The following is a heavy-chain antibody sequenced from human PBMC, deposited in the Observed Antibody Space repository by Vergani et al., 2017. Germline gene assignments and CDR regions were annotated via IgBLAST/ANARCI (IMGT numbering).Heavy chain of an antibody. Sequence: QVTLRESGPALVKPTQTLTLTCTFSGFSLSTSGMCVSWIRQPPGKALEWLALIDWDDDKYYSTSLKSRLTITKDTSKNQVVLTMTNMDPVDTATYYCAHRRPDLNWFDPWGQGTLVTVSS. CDR1: GFSLSTSGMC. CDR3: AHRRPDLNWFDP. CDR2: IDWDDDK. D-gene: IGHD3-3*01. J-gene: IGHJ5*02. V-gene: IGHV2-70*12.